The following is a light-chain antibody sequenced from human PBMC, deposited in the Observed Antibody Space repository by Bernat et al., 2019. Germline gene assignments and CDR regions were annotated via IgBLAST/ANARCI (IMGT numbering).Light chain of an antibody. J-gene: IGKJ1*01. Sequence: SVLTQSPGTLSLSPGETATLSCRASQSLGSGYVVWYQHRPGQPPRLLIYLTSTRASGIPDRLRGSGSGRDFTLTISSLEPEDFAVYYCQNDESPLGTFGPGTKVDIK. CDR1: QSLGSGY. V-gene: IGKV3-20*01. CDR3: QNDESPLGT. CDR2: LTS.